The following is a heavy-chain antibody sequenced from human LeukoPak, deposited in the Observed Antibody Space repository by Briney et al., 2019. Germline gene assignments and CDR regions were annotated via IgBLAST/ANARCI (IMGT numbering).Heavy chain of an antibody. D-gene: IGHD1/OR15-1a*01. CDR3: ARRGWTNEGGY. Sequence: GESLKISCKGSGYSFTSYWIGWVPQMHGKGLEWMGIIYPVDSDTRYSPSCQGQVTISADKSISTAYLRWSSLRASNTARYYCARRGWTNEGGYWGEGTVV. J-gene: IGHJ4*02. V-gene: IGHV5-51*01. CDR1: GYSFTSYW. CDR2: IYPVDSDT.